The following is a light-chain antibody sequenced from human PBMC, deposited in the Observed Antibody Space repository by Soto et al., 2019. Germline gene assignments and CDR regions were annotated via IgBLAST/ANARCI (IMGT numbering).Light chain of an antibody. J-gene: IGKJ2*01. CDR3: QQYGSSPPYT. CDR1: QSVSNNY. Sequence: EVVLTQSPGTLSLSPGERATLSCRASQSVSNNYFAWYQQKPGQAPRLLIFGSSDRATGIPDRFSGSGSGTDFTLTISRLEPEDFGVYYCQQYGSSPPYTFGQGTKREVK. CDR2: GSS. V-gene: IGKV3-20*01.